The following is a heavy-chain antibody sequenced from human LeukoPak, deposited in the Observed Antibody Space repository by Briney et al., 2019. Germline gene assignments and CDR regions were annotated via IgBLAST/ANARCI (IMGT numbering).Heavy chain of an antibody. V-gene: IGHV4-34*01. D-gene: IGHD5-12*01. Sequence: SETLSLTCAVYGGSFSGYYWSWIRQPPGKGLEWIGEINHSGNTKYNPSLKSRVTISVDTSKNQFSLKLNSVTAADTAVYYCASRGGYRFRFTDYYYYYMDVWGSGTTVTVSS. CDR1: GGSFSGYY. CDR3: ASRGGYRFRFTDYYYYYMDV. J-gene: IGHJ6*03. CDR2: INHSGNT.